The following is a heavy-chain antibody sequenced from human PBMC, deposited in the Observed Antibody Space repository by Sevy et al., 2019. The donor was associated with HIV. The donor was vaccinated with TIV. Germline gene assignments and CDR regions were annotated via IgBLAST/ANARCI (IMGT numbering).Heavy chain of an antibody. J-gene: IGHJ4*02. CDR3: ARVRDRYCSGGSCYYGYFFDY. CDR1: GFIFSNYY. Sequence: GGSLRLSCAASGFIFSNYYMTWVRQAPGKGLEWVSYISDRSDTISYADSVKGRFTISRDNAKNALYLQMSSLRGEDTAVYYCARVRDRYCSGGSCYYGYFFDYSGQRTMVTVSS. V-gene: IGHV3-48*01. CDR2: ISDRSDTI. D-gene: IGHD2-15*01.